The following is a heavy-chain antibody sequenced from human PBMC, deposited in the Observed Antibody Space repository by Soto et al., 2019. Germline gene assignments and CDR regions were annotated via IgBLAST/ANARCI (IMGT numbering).Heavy chain of an antibody. J-gene: IGHJ3*02. V-gene: IGHV3-21*01. Sequence: GGSLRLSCAASGFTFSSYSMNWVRQAPGKGLEWVSSISSISSYIYYADSVKGRFTISRDNAKNSLYLQMNSLRAEDTAVYYCVLSTREDAFDIWGQGTMVTVSS. CDR2: ISSISSYI. D-gene: IGHD2-2*01. CDR1: GFTFSSYS. CDR3: VLSTREDAFDI.